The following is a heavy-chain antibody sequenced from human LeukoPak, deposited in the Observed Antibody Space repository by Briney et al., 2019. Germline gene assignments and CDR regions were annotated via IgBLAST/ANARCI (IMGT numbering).Heavy chain of an antibody. Sequence: ASVKVSCKASGYTFTCYYMHWVRQAPGQGLEWMGIINPSGGSTSYAQKFQGRVTMTRDMSTSTIYMELSSLRSEDTAVYYCARDSGQTTEFGWFDPWGQGTLVTVSS. V-gene: IGHV1-46*01. J-gene: IGHJ5*02. CDR1: GYTFTCYY. CDR3: ARDSGQTTEFGWFDP. CDR2: INPSGGST. D-gene: IGHD1-1*01.